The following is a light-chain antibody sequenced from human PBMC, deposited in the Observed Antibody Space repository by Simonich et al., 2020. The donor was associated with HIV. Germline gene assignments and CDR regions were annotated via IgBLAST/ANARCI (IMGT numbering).Light chain of an antibody. V-gene: IGKV1-33*01. CDR1: QYIRNY. J-gene: IGKJ1*01. CDR2: AAS. CDR3: QQYDNLPWT. Sequence: DIQMTQSPSSLSASVGDRVTIPCQASQYIRNYLNWYQQKPEKAPKLLIYAASNLEAGVPSRFSGSGSGTDFTFTISSLQPEDIATYYCQQYDNLPWTFGQGTKVEIK.